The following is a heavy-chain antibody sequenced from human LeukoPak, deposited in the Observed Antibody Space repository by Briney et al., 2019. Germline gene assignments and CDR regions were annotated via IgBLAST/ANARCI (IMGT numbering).Heavy chain of an antibody. V-gene: IGHV3-48*03. D-gene: IGHD3-10*02. J-gene: IGHJ6*04. CDR3: AELGITMIGGV. CDR1: GFTFGDYG. CDR2: ISSSGSTI. Sequence: GGSLRLSCTTSGFTFGDYGMTWVRQAPGKGLEWVSYISSSGSTIYYADSVKGRFTISRDNAKNSLYLQMNSLRAEDTAVYYCAELGITMIGGVWGKGTTVTISS.